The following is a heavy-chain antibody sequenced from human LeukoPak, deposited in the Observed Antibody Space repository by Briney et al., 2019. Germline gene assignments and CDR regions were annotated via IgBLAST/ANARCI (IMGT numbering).Heavy chain of an antibody. CDR1: GGSFSGYY. CDR3: ARIDTAMEFDY. Sequence: SETLSLTCAVYGGSFSGYYWSWIRQPPEKGLEWIGEVNHSGSTNYNPSLKSRVTISVDTSKNQFSLKLSSVTAADTAVYYCARIDTAMEFDYWGQGTLVTVSS. V-gene: IGHV4-34*01. J-gene: IGHJ4*02. CDR2: VNHSGST. D-gene: IGHD5-18*01.